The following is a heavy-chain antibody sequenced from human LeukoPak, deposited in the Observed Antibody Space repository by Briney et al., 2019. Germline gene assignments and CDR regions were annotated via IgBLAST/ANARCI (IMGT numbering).Heavy chain of an antibody. CDR3: AHGGGSSSSEGTFDY. CDR2: SDPEDGET. Sequence: ASVKVSCKVSGYTLTELSMHWVRQAPGKGLEWMGGSDPEDGETIYAQKFQGRVTMTEDTSTDTAYMELSSLRAEDTAVYYCAHGGGSSSSEGTFDYWGQGTLVTVSS. J-gene: IGHJ4*02. D-gene: IGHD6-6*01. V-gene: IGHV1-24*01. CDR1: GYTLTELS.